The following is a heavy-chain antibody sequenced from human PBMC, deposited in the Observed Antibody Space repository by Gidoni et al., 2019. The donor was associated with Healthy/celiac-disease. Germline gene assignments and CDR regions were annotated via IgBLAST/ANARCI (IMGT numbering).Heavy chain of an antibody. D-gene: IGHD2-15*01. Sequence: EVQLVQSGAEVKKPGESLKISCKGSGYSFTRYWIGWVRQMPGKGLEWMGIIYPGDSDTRYSPSFQGQVTTSADKSISTAYLQWSSLKASDTAMYYCARHGGWYPPPDYYYGMDVWGQGTTVTVSS. V-gene: IGHV5-51*01. CDR1: GYSFTRYW. CDR2: IYPGDSDT. J-gene: IGHJ6*02. CDR3: ARHGGWYPPPDYYYGMDV.